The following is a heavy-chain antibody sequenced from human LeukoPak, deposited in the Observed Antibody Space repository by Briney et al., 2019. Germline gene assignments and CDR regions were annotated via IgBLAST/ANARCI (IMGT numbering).Heavy chain of an antibody. CDR1: AYRFSDYW. J-gene: IGHJ3*02. CDR3: ARAPIVVGNSNAFDI. CDR2: IYPGDSDT. V-gene: IGHV5-51*01. Sequence: GESLKISCKASAYRFSDYWLGWVRQMPGKGLEWMGLIYPGDSDTRYSPSFQGQVAISADKSISTAYLQWSSLKASDTAMYYCARAPIVVGNSNAFDIWGQGTMVTVSS. D-gene: IGHD1-26*01.